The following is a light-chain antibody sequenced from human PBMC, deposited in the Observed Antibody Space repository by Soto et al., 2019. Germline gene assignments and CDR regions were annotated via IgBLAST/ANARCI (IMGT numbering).Light chain of an antibody. CDR2: GAS. Sequence: EILLTQSPATLSVSPGGRATLSCRASQSISDTLAWYQQKPGQAPRILIHGASTRDTGFPARFSGSGSGTDFTLTISRLQSEDFSVYYCQQYNNWPWTFGQGTKVDIK. CDR1: QSISDT. CDR3: QQYNNWPWT. J-gene: IGKJ1*01. V-gene: IGKV3-15*01.